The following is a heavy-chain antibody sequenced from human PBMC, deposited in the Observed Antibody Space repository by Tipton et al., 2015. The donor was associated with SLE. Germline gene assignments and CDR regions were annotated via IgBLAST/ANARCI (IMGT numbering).Heavy chain of an antibody. D-gene: IGHD3-10*01. V-gene: IGHV3-48*03. J-gene: IGHJ4*02. CDR2: ISSSGSTI. CDR1: GFTFSSYE. Sequence: SLRLSCAASGFTFSSYEMNWVRQAPGKGLEWVSYISSSGSTIYYADSVKGRFTISRDNAKNTLYLQMNSLRAEDTAVYYCAKSITMVHYFDYWGQGTLVTVSS. CDR3: AKSITMVHYFDY.